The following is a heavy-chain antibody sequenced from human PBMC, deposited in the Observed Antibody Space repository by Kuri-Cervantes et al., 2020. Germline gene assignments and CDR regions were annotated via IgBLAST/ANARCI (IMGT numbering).Heavy chain of an antibody. CDR3: ARDGSVDPVDAFDI. V-gene: IGHV3-48*03. J-gene: IGHJ3*02. D-gene: IGHD3-9*01. Sequence: GGSLRLSCAASGFTFSSYEMNWVRQAPGKGLEWVSYISSSGSTIYYADSVKGRFTISRDNAKSSLYLQMNSLRAEDTAMYYYARDGSVDPVDAFDIWGQGTMVTVSS. CDR2: ISSSGSTI. CDR1: GFTFSSYE.